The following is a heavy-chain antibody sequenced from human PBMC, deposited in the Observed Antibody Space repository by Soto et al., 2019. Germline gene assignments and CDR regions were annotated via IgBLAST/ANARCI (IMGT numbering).Heavy chain of an antibody. Sequence: EVQLVESGGGLVQPGGSLRLSCAASGFTFRNFWMSWVRQAPGKGLEWVANIKPDGSEKKYVDSVKGRFTISRDNAKNSLYLQMNRRRDDDTAVYYCARVGQQLPHMYNWFDPWGQGTLLIVSS. V-gene: IGHV3-7*01. CDR1: GFTFRNFW. D-gene: IGHD4-4*01. CDR2: IKPDGSEK. J-gene: IGHJ5*02. CDR3: ARVGQQLPHMYNWFDP.